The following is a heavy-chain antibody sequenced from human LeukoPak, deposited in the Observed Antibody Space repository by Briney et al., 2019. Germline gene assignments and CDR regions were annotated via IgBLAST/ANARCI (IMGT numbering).Heavy chain of an antibody. CDR1: GGSFSGYY. V-gene: IGHV4-34*01. CDR3: ARGPLVYGSGSYFPYYFDY. Sequence: PSETLSLTCAVYGGSFSGYYWSWIRQPPGKGLEWIGEINHSGSTNYNPSLKSRVTISVDTSKNQFSLKLSSVTAADTAVYYCARGPLVYGSGSYFPYYFDYWGQGTLVTVSS. CDR2: INHSGST. D-gene: IGHD3-10*01. J-gene: IGHJ4*02.